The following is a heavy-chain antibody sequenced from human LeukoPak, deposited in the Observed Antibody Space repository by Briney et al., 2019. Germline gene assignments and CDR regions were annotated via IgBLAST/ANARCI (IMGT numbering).Heavy chain of an antibody. CDR1: GLTFSSYS. J-gene: IGHJ3*02. CDR3: ARDAEGSYCSSTSCHFDI. Sequence: GGSLRLSCAASGLTFSSYSMNWVRQAPGKGLEWVSYISSSSSTIYYADSVKGRFTISRDNAKNSLYLQMNSLRAEDTAVYYCARDAEGSYCSSTSCHFDIWGQGTMVTVSS. D-gene: IGHD2-2*01. CDR2: ISSSSSTI. V-gene: IGHV3-48*01.